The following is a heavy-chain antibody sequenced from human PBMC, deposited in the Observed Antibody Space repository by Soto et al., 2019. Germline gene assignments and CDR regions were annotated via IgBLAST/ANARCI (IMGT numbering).Heavy chain of an antibody. CDR2: IYYSGST. CDR1: GGSISSGGYY. J-gene: IGHJ5*02. CDR3: ARETTMVREGNWFDP. Sequence: ASETLSLTCTVSGGSISSGGYYWSWIRQHPGKGLEWIGYIYYSGSTYYNPSLKSRVTISVDTSKNQFSLKLSSVTAADTAVYYCARETTMVREGNWFDPWGQGTLVTVSS. V-gene: IGHV4-31*03. D-gene: IGHD3-10*01.